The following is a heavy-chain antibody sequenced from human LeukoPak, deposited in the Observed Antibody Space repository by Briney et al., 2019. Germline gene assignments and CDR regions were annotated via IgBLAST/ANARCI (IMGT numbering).Heavy chain of an antibody. CDR2: IAYDGNNK. D-gene: IGHD2-21*02. CDR1: GFTFSRYD. J-gene: IGHJ4*02. Sequence: GGSLRLSCVASGFTFSRYDVHWVRQASGKGLEWVAVIAYDGNNKIYADSVKGRFTISRDNAKNSLYLQMNSLRAEDTAVYYCARAQTYGDSRLLLDYWGQGTLVTVSS. CDR3: ARAQTYGDSRLLLDY. V-gene: IGHV3-30-3*01.